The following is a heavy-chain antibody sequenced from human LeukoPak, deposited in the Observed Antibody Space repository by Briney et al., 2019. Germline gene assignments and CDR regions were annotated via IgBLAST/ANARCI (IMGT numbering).Heavy chain of an antibody. CDR3: AKGYSNPSHFDY. CDR1: GFTFSSYG. Sequence: GGSRRLSCAASGFTFSSYGMHWVRQAPGKGLEWVSAISASGGSTYYADSVKGRFTISRDNSKNTLYLQMNSLRAEDTAVYYCAKGYSNPSHFDYWGQGTLVTVSS. CDR2: ISASGGST. D-gene: IGHD4-11*01. V-gene: IGHV3-23*01. J-gene: IGHJ4*02.